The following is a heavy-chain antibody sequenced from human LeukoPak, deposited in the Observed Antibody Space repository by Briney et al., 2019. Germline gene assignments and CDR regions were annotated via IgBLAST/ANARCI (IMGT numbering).Heavy chain of an antibody. D-gene: IGHD6-19*01. V-gene: IGHV4-30-2*01. CDR2: IYHSGST. CDR1: GGSISSGGYS. CDR3: ARAGIAVAGTRLDY. J-gene: IGHJ4*02. Sequence: SQTLSLTCAVSGGSISSGGYSWSWIRQPPGKGLEWIGYIYHSGSTYYNPSLKSRVTISVDRSKNQFSLKLSSVTAADTAVYYCARAGIAVAGTRLDYWGQGTLVTVSS.